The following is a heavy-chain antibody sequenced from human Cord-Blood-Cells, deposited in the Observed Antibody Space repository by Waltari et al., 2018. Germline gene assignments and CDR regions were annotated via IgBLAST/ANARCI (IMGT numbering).Heavy chain of an antibody. D-gene: IGHD2-21*01. CDR3: ARSAEGDGSLDY. CDR1: GYSFTSYW. CDR2: IYPSRSDT. J-gene: IGHJ4*02. V-gene: IGHV5-51*01. Sequence: EVQLVLSGAEVKKLGASLKISRKGSGYSFTSYWIGWVRQMPGKGLEWMGIIYPSRSDTRYNPSSQGLVTSSAHKSISTAYLQWSSLKASDTAMYYCARSAEGDGSLDYWGQGTLVTVSS.